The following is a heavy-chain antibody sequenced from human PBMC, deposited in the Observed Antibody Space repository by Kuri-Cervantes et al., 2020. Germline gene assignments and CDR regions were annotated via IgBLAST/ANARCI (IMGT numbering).Heavy chain of an antibody. CDR2: MNPSTGNT. CDR3: ARDAYMDV. V-gene: IGHV1-8*01. J-gene: IGHJ6*02. CDR1: GYTFTSYD. Sequence: ASVKVSCKASGYTFTSYDINWVRQATGQGLEWMGWMNPSTGNTGYAQKFQGRVTMTTDTSTSTAYMELRSLRSDDTAVYYCARDAYMDVWGQGTTVTVSS. D-gene: IGHD3-16*01.